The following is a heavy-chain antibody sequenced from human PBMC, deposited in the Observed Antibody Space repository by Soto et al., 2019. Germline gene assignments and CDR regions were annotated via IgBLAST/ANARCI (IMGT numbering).Heavy chain of an antibody. J-gene: IGHJ5*02. D-gene: IGHD2-15*01. V-gene: IGHV1-69*13. CDR2: IIPIFGTA. CDR3: AWDFGDLAAGGNSFDA. Sequence: ASVKVSCKASGGTFSSYAISWVRQAPGQGLEWMGGIIPIFGTANYAQKFQGRVTITADESTSTAYIELSSLRSEYTAVYYCAWDFGDLAAGGNSFDAWGQGPL. CDR1: GGTFSSYA.